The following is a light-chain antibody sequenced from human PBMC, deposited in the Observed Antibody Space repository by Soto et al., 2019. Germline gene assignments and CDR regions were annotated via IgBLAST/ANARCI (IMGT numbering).Light chain of an antibody. CDR3: LQDYNDPLT. J-gene: IGKJ2*01. CDR2: AAS. CDR1: QSIGND. Sequence: AIQMTQSPSSLSASVGDRVTITCRASQSIGNDLTWYQQKPGKAPNLLIFAASSLQSGVPSRFSGSGSGTDFTLTISNLQNEDFATYYCLQDYNDPLTFGQGTKLEI. V-gene: IGKV1-6*01.